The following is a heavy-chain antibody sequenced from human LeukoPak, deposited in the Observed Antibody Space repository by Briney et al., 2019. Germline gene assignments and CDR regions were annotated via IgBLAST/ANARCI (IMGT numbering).Heavy chain of an antibody. J-gene: IGHJ4*02. D-gene: IGHD2-15*01. CDR3: SRAIPGYCNGGSCLD. CDR2: IRSRANSYVS. Sequence: GGSLRLSCTASGFSFSGSAMHWVRQSSGKGREWVGCIRSRANSYVSTYAASVIGRFTITRDDSKNTAYLQMHSLNTEDTAAYYYSRAIPGYCNGGSCLDWGQGTLVTVSS. V-gene: IGHV3-73*01. CDR1: GFSFSGSA.